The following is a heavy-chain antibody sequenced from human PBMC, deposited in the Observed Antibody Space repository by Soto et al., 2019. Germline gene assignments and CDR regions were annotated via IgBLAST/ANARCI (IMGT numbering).Heavy chain of an antibody. CDR1: AFTVRSNY. V-gene: IGHV3-53*01. CDR3: ARDVMSVAGSADY. Sequence: PVGSLRLSCAASAFTVRSNYMSWVRQAPGKGLEWVSSISSDGGTYYTDSVKGRFAISRDNSKNTLYLQLNSLTAEDTAVYYCARDVMSVAGSADYWGQGTLVTVSS. D-gene: IGHD6-19*01. J-gene: IGHJ4*02. CDR2: ISSDGGT.